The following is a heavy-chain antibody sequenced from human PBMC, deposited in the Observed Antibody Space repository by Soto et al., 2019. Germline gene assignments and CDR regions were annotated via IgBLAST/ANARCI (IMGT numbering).Heavy chain of an antibody. J-gene: IGHJ4*02. CDR1: GYTFTSYG. CDR2: ISAYNGNT. V-gene: IGHV1-18*01. Sequence: ASVKVSCKASGYTFTSYGISWVRQAPGQGLEWMGWISAYNGNTNYAQKLQGRVTMTTDTSTSTAYMELRSLRSDDTAVYYCARSSIAVAEYYFDYWGQGTLVTVSS. D-gene: IGHD6-19*01. CDR3: ARSSIAVAEYYFDY.